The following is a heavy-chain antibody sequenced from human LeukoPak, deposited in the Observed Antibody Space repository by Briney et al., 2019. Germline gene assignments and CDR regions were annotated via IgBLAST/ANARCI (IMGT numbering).Heavy chain of an antibody. CDR3: ARAPFCSGGSCYWRFDY. Sequence: PSETLYVTCTVSGGSISSYYWSWIRQPPGKGLEWIGEIYHSGSSNYNPSLKSRVTISVDKSKNQFSLELSSVTAADTAMYYCARAPFCSGGSCYWRFDYWGQGTLVTVSS. CDR2: IYHSGSS. D-gene: IGHD2-15*01. J-gene: IGHJ4*02. V-gene: IGHV4-59*12. CDR1: GGSISSYY.